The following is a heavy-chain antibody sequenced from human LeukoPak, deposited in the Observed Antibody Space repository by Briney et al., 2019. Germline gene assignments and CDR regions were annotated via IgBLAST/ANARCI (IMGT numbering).Heavy chain of an antibody. J-gene: IGHJ4*02. Sequence: GGSLRLSCAASGFTFSNHAMSWVRQAPGKGLEWVSGISGSGGSTYYADSVRGRFTTSRDNSKNTVYLQMNSLRAEDTAVYYCAKRYYSDSSGYLGSLNYWGQGTLVTVSS. CDR1: GFTFSNHA. V-gene: IGHV3-23*01. D-gene: IGHD3-22*01. CDR2: ISGSGGST. CDR3: AKRYYSDSSGYLGSLNY.